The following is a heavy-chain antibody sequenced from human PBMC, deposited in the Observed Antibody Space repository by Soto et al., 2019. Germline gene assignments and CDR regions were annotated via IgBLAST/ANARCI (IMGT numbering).Heavy chain of an antibody. Sequence: QVQLQESGPGLVKPSETLSLTCSVSAGSLSNYYWTWIRQSPGMGLEWIGEIYHTGSTKYNPSLKSRVAISVDMSKNQISLTLSSVTPADTAVYYCARGGRGSGLYFLYYFDLWGQGTLITVSS. CDR1: AGSLSNYY. CDR3: ARGGRGSGLYFLYYFDL. D-gene: IGHD6-19*01. V-gene: IGHV4-59*01. J-gene: IGHJ4*02. CDR2: IYHTGST.